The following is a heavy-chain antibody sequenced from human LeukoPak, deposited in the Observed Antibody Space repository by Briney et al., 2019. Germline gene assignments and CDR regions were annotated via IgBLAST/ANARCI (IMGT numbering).Heavy chain of an antibody. J-gene: IGHJ4*02. CDR3: ARRRLAAGGTDY. CDR1: GGSISSSSYY. CDR2: GYYSGST. D-gene: IGHD6-13*01. V-gene: IGHV4-39*01. Sequence: PSETLSLTCTVSGGSISSSSYYWGWIRQPPGKGLEWIGSGYYSGSTFNNPSLKSRVTIFVDTSKNQFSLKLSSVTAADTAVYYCARRRLAAGGTDYWGQGTLVTVSS.